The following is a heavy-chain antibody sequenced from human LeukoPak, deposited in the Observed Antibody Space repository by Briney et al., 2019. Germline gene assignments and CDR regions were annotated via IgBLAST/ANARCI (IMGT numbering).Heavy chain of an antibody. CDR3: ARDPNYDSSGYPFDY. CDR2: INSDGSFT. V-gene: IGHV3-74*01. D-gene: IGHD3-22*01. J-gene: IGHJ4*02. Sequence: GGSLRLSCAASGFTFSRYWMHWVRQAPGKGLVWVSRINSDGSFTTYADSVEGRFTISRDNAKNALYLQMNSLRADDTAVYYCARDPNYDSSGYPFDYWGQGTLVTVSS. CDR1: GFTFSRYW.